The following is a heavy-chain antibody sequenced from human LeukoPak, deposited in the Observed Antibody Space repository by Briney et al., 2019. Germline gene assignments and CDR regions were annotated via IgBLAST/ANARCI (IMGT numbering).Heavy chain of an antibody. CDR1: GGSISSYY. CDR2: IYYSGST. D-gene: IGHD6-6*01. Sequence: SETLSLTCTVSGGSISSYYWSWIRQPPGKGLEWIGYIYYSGSTNYNPSLKSRVTISVDTSKNQFSLKLSSVTAADTAVYYCATRGSSSETDYWGQGTLVTVSS. J-gene: IGHJ4*02. V-gene: IGHV4-59*12. CDR3: ATRGSSSETDY.